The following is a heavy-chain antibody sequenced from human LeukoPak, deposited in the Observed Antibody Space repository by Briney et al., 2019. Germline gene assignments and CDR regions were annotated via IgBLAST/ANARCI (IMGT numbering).Heavy chain of an antibody. D-gene: IGHD1-26*01. CDR2: IIPIFGTA. V-gene: IGHV1-69*05. CDR1: GGTFSSYA. CDR3: ARAPGGSYYFDY. J-gene: IGHJ4*02. Sequence: SSVKVSCKASGGTFSSYAISLVRQAPGQGLEWMGRIIPIFGTANYAQKFQGRVTITTDESTSTAYMELSSLRSEDTAVYYCARAPGGSYYFDYWGQGTLVTVSS.